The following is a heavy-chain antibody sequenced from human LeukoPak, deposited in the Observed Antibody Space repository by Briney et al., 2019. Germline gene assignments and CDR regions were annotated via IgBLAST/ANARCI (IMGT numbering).Heavy chain of an antibody. D-gene: IGHD3-22*01. V-gene: IGHV2-5*02. CDR3: AHRRYYYDSSGYSFDY. J-gene: IGHJ4*02. CDR2: IYWDDDK. Sequence: SGPTLVKPTQTFTLTCTFSGFSLSTSGISVGWIRQPPGKALQWLALIYWDDDKRYSPTLKRRLTITKDNSKNQVVLTMTNMDPVDTATYYCAHRRYYYDSSGYSFDYWGQGTLVTVSS. CDR1: GFSLSTSGIS.